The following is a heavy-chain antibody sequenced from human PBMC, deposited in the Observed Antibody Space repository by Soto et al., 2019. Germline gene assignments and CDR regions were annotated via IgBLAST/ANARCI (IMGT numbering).Heavy chain of an antibody. CDR2: ISGSGGSK. J-gene: IGHJ6*02. V-gene: IGHV3-23*01. D-gene: IGHD3-10*01. Sequence: EVQLLESGGGLVQPGGSLRLSCAASGFTFSSYAMNWVRQAPGKGLEWVSAISGSGGSKYYADSVKGRVTISRDNSKNTLYLPMNRLRAGDTAVYYCAKGLWFGELGSYYYYGMDVWGQGTTVTVSS. CDR1: GFTFSSYA. CDR3: AKGLWFGELGSYYYYGMDV.